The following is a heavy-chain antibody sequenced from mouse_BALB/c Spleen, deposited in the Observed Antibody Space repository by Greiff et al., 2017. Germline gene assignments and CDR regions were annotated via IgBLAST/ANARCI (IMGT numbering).Heavy chain of an antibody. CDR3: ATLYGRHAMDY. D-gene: IGHD2-1*01. CDR1: GFTFSSFG. Sequence: EVQGVESGGGLVQPGGSRKLSCAASGFTFSSFGMHWVRQAPEKGLEWVAYISSGSSTIYYADTVKGRFTISRDNPKNTLFLQMTSLRSEDTAMYYCATLYGRHAMDYWGQGTSVTVSS. J-gene: IGHJ4*01. CDR2: ISSGSSTI. V-gene: IGHV5-17*02.